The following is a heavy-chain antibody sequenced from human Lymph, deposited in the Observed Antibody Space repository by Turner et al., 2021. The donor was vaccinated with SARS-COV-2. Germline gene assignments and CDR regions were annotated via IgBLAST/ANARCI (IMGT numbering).Heavy chain of an antibody. CDR1: GGSISSGDYY. CDR3: ARGVVIRRGYFDY. CDR2: IYYSGST. J-gene: IGHJ4*02. V-gene: IGHV4-30-4*01. D-gene: IGHD2-21*01. Sequence: HFHLAVPGPVYPSQILSPTFAVSGGSISSGDYYWSWIRQPPGKGLEWIGYIYYSGSTYYNPSLKSRVTITVDTSKNQVQLKLSSVTAEDTAVYDCARGVVIRRGYFDYWGQGTLVTVSS.